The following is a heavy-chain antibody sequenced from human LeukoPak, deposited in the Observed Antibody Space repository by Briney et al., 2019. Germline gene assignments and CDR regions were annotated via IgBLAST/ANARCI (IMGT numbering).Heavy chain of an antibody. D-gene: IGHD3/OR15-3a*01. CDR3: ARDFSLGDWYRGPRFYYGMDV. V-gene: IGHV3-33*01. CDR2: IWYDGSNK. J-gene: IGHJ6*02. CDR1: GFTFSSYG. Sequence: PGGSLRLSCAASGFTFSSYGMHWVRQAPGKGLEWVAVIWYDGSNKYYADSVKGRFTISRDNSKNTLYLQMNSLRAEDTAVYYCARDFSLGDWYRGPRFYYGMDVWGQGTTVTVSS.